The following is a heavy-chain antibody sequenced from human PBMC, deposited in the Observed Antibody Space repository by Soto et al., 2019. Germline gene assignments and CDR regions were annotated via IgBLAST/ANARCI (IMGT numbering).Heavy chain of an antibody. V-gene: IGHV1-69*06. CDR2: IIPIFGTA. CDR3: ASSTEDVSYYFYGMDV. CDR1: GGTFSSYA. Sequence: AVKVSCKASGGTFSSYAISWVRQAPGQGLEWMGGIIPIFGTANYAQKFQGRVTITADKSTSTAYMELSSLRSEDTAVYYCASSTEDVSYYFYGMDVWGQGTTVTVSS. J-gene: IGHJ6*02.